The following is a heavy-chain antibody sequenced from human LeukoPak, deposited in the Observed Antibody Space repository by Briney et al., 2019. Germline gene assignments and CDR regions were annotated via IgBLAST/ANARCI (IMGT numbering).Heavy chain of an antibody. CDR1: GFTFSSYS. CDR2: ISSSSSYI. CDR3: ARPYCSSTSCYNY. D-gene: IGHD2-2*02. Sequence: KPGGSLRLSCAASGFTFSSYSMTWVRQAPGKGLEWVSSISSSSSYIYYADSVKGRFTISRDNAKNSLYLQMNSLRAEDTAVYYCARPYCSSTSCYNYWGQGTLVTVSS. V-gene: IGHV3-21*01. J-gene: IGHJ4*02.